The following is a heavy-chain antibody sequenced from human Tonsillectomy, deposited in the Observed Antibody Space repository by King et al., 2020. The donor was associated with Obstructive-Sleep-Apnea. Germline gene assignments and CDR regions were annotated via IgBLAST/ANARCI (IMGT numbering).Heavy chain of an antibody. Sequence: VTLKESGPALVKPTQTLTLTCTFSGFSLSTREMCVSWIRQPPGNALEWLARIDWDDDEWYSTSLRTRLTISKDTSKTQEVLTMTNMDPVDTATYYCERDHYDILTGYFDYFDYWGQGTLVTVSS. CDR2: IDWDDDE. V-gene: IGHV2-70*11. J-gene: IGHJ4*02. D-gene: IGHD3-9*01. CDR1: GFSLSTREMC. CDR3: ERDHYDILTGYFDYFDY.